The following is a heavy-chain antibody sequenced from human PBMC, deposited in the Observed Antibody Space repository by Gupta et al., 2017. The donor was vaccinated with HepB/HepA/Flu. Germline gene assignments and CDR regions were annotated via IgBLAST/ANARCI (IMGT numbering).Heavy chain of an antibody. D-gene: IGHD3-3*01. J-gene: IGHJ6*03. V-gene: IGHV3-33*01. CDR1: GFTFSSYG. Sequence: QVQLVESGGGVVQPGRSLRLSCAASGFTFSSYGMPWVRQAPGKGLEWVAVIWYDGSNKYYADSVKGRFTISRDNSKNTLYLQMNSLRAEDTAVYYCARDLGITIFGVVHYYMDVWGKGTTVTVSS. CDR3: ARDLGITIFGVVHYYMDV. CDR2: IWYDGSNK.